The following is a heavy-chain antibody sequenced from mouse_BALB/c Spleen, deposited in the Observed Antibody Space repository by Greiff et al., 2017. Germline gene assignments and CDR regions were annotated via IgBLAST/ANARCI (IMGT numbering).Heavy chain of an antibody. CDR3: ARDFDY. J-gene: IGHJ2*01. CDR1: GCTFTSYW. CDR2: INPSNGRT. V-gene: IGHV1S81*02. Sequence: QVQLQQPGAELVKPGASVKLSCKASGCTFTSYWMHWVKQRPGQGLEWIGEINPSNGRTNYNEKFKSKATLTVDKSSSTAYMQLSSLTSEDTAVYYCARDFDYWGQGTTLTVSS.